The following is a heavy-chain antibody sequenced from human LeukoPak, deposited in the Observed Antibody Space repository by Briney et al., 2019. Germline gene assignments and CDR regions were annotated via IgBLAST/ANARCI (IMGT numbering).Heavy chain of an antibody. J-gene: IGHJ3*02. V-gene: IGHV4-59*08. Sequence: PSETLSLKCTVSGGSISSYYWSWIRQAPGKGLEGIGYIYYSGSTNYNPSLKSRVTISVDTSKNQFSLKLSSVTAADTAVYYCARHSGDWAYDAFDIWGQGTMVTVSS. D-gene: IGHD2-21*02. CDR1: GGSISSYY. CDR2: IYYSGST. CDR3: ARHSGDWAYDAFDI.